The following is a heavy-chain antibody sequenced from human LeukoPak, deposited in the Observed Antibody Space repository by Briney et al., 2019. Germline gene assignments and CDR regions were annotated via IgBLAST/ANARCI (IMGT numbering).Heavy chain of an antibody. CDR1: GVTFSTYS. CDR3: ARVKGVAAPAHY. D-gene: IGHD6-19*01. CDR2: ISSSSSDI. V-gene: IGHV3-21*01. Sequence: GGSLRLSCAASGVTFSTYSMYCGPQAPGKGREWGSSISSSSSDIYYAESVKGRFTISRDNATKSRYLRMYSLRALETPVDYCARVKGVAAPAHYCGQASLVTASP. J-gene: IGHJ4*02.